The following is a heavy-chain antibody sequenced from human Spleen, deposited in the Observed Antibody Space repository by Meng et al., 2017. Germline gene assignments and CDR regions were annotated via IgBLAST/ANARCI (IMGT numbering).Heavy chain of an antibody. V-gene: IGHV3-9*03. CDR2: ISWNSDYI. D-gene: IGHD6-19*01. Sequence: SLRLSCAASGFTFDDFAMHWVRQAPGKGLEWVSGISWNSDYIAYADSVKGRFTISRDDAKNSLFLQMNSLRPEDMALYYCAKSDELSVAGTASLDSWGQGTLVTVSS. J-gene: IGHJ4*02. CDR3: AKSDELSVAGTASLDS. CDR1: GFTFDDFA.